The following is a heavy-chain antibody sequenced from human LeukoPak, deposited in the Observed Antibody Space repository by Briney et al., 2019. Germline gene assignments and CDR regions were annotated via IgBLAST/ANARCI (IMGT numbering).Heavy chain of an antibody. Sequence: PSETLSLTCIISGGSISSSTYYWGWIRQPPGKGLEWIGTIYYSGNTYYNPSLQSRVTISVDTSKNQFSLKLSSVTAADTAVYYCARGLGYYDSSLGNWGQGTLVTVSS. D-gene: IGHD3-22*01. CDR3: ARGLGYYDSSLGN. V-gene: IGHV4-39*07. CDR1: GGSISSSTYY. J-gene: IGHJ4*02. CDR2: IYYSGNT.